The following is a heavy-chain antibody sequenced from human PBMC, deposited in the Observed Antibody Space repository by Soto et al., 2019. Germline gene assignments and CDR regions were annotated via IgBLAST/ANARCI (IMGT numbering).Heavy chain of an antibody. V-gene: IGHV3-33*01. CDR2: IWYDGSNK. Sequence: GGSLRLSCAASGFTFSSYGMHWVRQAPGKGLEWVAVIWYDGSNKYYADSVKGRFTISRDNSKNTLYLQMNSLRAEDTAVYYCARELLRYFDGPDYWGQGTLVTVSS. CDR3: ARELLRYFDGPDY. J-gene: IGHJ4*02. D-gene: IGHD3-9*01. CDR1: GFTFSSYG.